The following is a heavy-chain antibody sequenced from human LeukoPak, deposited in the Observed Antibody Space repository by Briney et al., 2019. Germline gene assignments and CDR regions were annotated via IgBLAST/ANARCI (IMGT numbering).Heavy chain of an antibody. V-gene: IGHV1-2*02. CDR3: AKAVEMATIHSFDP. CDR1: GYTFTGYY. Sequence: ASVKVSCKASGYTFTGYYMHWVRQAPGQGLEWMGWINPNSGGTNYAQKFQGRVTMTRDTSISTAYMELSRLRSDDTAVYYCAKAVEMATIHSFDPWGQGTLVTVSS. J-gene: IGHJ5*02. CDR2: INPNSGGT. D-gene: IGHD5-24*01.